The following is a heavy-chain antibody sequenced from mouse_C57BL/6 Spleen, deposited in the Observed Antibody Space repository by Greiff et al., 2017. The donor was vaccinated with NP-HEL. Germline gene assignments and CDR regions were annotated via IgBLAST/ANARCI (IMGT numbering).Heavy chain of an antibody. J-gene: IGHJ1*03. V-gene: IGHV1-81*01. CDR1: GYTFTSYG. D-gene: IGHD2-4*01. Sequence: QVQLKQSGAELARPGASVKLSCKASGYTFTSYGISWVKQRPGQGLEWIGEIYPRSGNTYYNEKFKGKATLTADKSSSTAYMELRSLTSEDSAVYFCARWGDYDGDWYFDVWGTGTTVTVSS. CDR2: IYPRSGNT. CDR3: ARWGDYDGDWYFDV.